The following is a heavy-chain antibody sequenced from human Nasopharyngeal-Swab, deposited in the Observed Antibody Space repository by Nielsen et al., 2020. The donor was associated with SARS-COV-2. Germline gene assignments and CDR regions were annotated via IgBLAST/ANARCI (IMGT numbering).Heavy chain of an antibody. CDR2: ISGSGGTI. CDR1: GFTFSDYY. Sequence: GGSLRLPCAASGFTFSDYYFSWIRKAPGKGLEYISYISGSGGTIYYGDSIKGRFTISRDNAKNSLYLQMNSLRAEDTAVYYCARDRANWDFDYWGQGTVVTVSS. D-gene: IGHD7-27*01. V-gene: IGHV3-11*04. J-gene: IGHJ4*02. CDR3: ARDRANWDFDY.